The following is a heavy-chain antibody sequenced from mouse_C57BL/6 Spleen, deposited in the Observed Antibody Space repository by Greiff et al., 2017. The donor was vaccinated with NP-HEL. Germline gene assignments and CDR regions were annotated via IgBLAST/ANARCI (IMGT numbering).Heavy chain of an antibody. D-gene: IGHD2-3*01. J-gene: IGHJ4*01. CDR3: ARGLLRDAKDY. CDR2: INPSSGYT. CDR1: GYTFTSYT. Sequence: VQLQQSGAELARPGASVKMSCKASGYTFTSYTMHWVKQRPGQGLEWIGYINPSSGYTKYNQKFKDKATLTADKSSSTAYMQLSSLTSEDSAVYYCARGLLRDAKDYWGQGTSVTVSS. V-gene: IGHV1-4*01.